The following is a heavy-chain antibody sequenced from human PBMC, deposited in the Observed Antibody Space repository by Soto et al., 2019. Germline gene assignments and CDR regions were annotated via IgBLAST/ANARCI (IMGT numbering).Heavy chain of an antibody. D-gene: IGHD3-10*02. Sequence: QVQLVQSGAEVKEPGDSVRVSCEASGYTFTAYHIHWVRQAPGQGLEWMRWINPKFGDTTYAQDFQGRVSMTRDMSISTVYMESSMLTSDDTAIYYCARNMDYYYGRGSGNGHGVWGQGTTVTVFS. CDR2: INPKFGDT. CDR1: GYTFTAYH. J-gene: IGHJ6*02. CDR3: ARNMDYYYGRGSGNGHGV. V-gene: IGHV1-2*02.